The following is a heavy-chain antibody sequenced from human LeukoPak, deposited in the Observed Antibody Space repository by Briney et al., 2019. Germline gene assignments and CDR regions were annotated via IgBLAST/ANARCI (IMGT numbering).Heavy chain of an antibody. CDR3: ARAPTTVTPIRRWFDP. J-gene: IGHJ5*02. CDR1: GYTFTSYG. CDR2: FSTYNGNT. V-gene: IGHV1-18*01. Sequence: ASVKLSCKASGYTFTSYGISWGRQAPGQGLGWMGGFSTYNGNTNYEQKLQGRVTMTTDTSTSTAYMEVRSLRSDDTAVYYCARAPTTVTPIRRWFDPWGQGTLVTVSS. D-gene: IGHD4-17*01.